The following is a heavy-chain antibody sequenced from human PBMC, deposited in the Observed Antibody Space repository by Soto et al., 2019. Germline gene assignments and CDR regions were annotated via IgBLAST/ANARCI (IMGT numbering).Heavy chain of an antibody. CDR2: ISGSGGST. CDR1: GFTFSSYA. CDR3: AKESWYVGTTATSFDY. J-gene: IGHJ4*02. V-gene: IGHV3-23*01. D-gene: IGHD4-17*01. Sequence: AGGSLRLSCAASGFTFSSYAMSWVRQAPGKGLEWVSAISGSGGSTYYADSVKGRFTISRDNSKNTLYLQMNSLRAEDTALYYCAKESWYVGTTATSFDYWGQGTLVTVSS.